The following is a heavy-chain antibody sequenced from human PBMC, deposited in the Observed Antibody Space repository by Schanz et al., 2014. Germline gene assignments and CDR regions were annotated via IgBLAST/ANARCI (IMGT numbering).Heavy chain of an antibody. V-gene: IGHV3-48*01. J-gene: IGHJ3*02. CDR1: GITFSSHS. D-gene: IGHD3-10*01. CDR3: AKGRFGELSAFDI. CDR2: ITYNGGTI. Sequence: EVQLVESGGDLVQPGGSLRLSCAASGITFSSHSFNWVRQAPGKGLEWISYITYNGGTIYYADSVKGRFTISRDNSKNTLYLQMNSLRAEDTAVYYCAKGRFGELSAFDIWGQGTMVTVSP.